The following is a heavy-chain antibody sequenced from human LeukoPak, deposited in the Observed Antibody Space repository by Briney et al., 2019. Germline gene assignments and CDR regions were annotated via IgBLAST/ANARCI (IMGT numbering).Heavy chain of an antibody. CDR3: AKGLDYYYMDV. D-gene: IGHD6-19*01. CDR2: TRDDGRNK. J-gene: IGHJ6*03. CDR1: GFNFNNYG. V-gene: IGHV3-30*02. Sequence: GGSLRLPCAASGFNFNNYGMYWVRQAPGKGLEWVAFTRDDGRNKYYVDSVKGRFTISRDNSKNMLYLQMNSLRAEDTAVYYCAKGLDYYYMDVWGKGTRSPSP.